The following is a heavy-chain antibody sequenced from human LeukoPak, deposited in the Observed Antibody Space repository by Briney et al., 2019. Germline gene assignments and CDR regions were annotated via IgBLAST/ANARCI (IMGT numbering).Heavy chain of an antibody. CDR2: ISSSSDYI. Sequence: PGGSLRLSCAASGFTFSSYEMNWVRQAPGKGLEWVSSISSSSDYIYYADSVKGRFTNSRDNAKNSLDLQMNNLRVEDTAVYYCARVKFGDYAVDYWGQGTLVTVSS. D-gene: IGHD4-17*01. CDR3: ARVKFGDYAVDY. CDR1: GFTFSSYE. V-gene: IGHV3-21*01. J-gene: IGHJ4*02.